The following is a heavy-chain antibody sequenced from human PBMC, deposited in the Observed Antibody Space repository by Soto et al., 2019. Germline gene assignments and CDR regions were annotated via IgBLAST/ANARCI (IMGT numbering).Heavy chain of an antibody. Sequence: GASVKVSCKASGYTFTSYAMHWVRQAPGQRLEWMGWINAGNGNTKYSQKFQGRVTITRDTSASTAYMELSSLRSEDTAVYYCARDWRAAAGDFPFDYWGQGTLVTVSS. CDR3: ARDWRAAAGDFPFDY. CDR2: INAGNGNT. J-gene: IGHJ4*02. CDR1: GYTFTSYA. V-gene: IGHV1-3*01. D-gene: IGHD6-13*01.